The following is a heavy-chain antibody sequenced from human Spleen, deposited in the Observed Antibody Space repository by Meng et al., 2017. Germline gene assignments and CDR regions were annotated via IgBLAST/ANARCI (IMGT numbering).Heavy chain of an antibody. Sequence: QVYLVESGGGVVQPGRSLRLSCAASGFTFSSYGMHWVRESPGKGLEWVAVIWYNGITKYYADSVKGRFTISRDNSQNTLYLQMNSLRAEDTAVYYCAGRVGANTGGYWGQGTLVTVSS. CDR3: AGRVGANTGGY. J-gene: IGHJ4*02. V-gene: IGHV3-33*01. D-gene: IGHD1-26*01. CDR1: GFTFSSYG. CDR2: IWYNGITK.